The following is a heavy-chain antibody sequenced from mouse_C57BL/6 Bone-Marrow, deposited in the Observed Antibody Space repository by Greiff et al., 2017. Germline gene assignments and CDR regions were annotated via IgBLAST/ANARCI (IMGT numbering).Heavy chain of an antibody. J-gene: IGHJ2*01. CDR1: GYAFSSSW. CDR2: IYPGDGDT. Sequence: QVQLQQSGPELVKPGASVKISCKASGYAFSSSWMNWVKQRPGKGLEWIGRIYPGDGDTNYNGKFKGKATLTAYKSSSTAYMQLSSLTSEDSAVYFCARSRGTYSYFDYWGQGTTLTVSS. CDR3: ARSRGTYSYFDY. D-gene: IGHD2-10*01. V-gene: IGHV1-82*01.